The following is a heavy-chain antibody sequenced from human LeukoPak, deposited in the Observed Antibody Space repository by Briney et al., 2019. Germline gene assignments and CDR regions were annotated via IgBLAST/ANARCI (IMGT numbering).Heavy chain of an antibody. CDR3: ARTYYDILTGYNPYFDY. V-gene: IGHV3-48*01. CDR1: GFTFRGYS. Sequence: GGSLRLSCAASGFTFRGYSMNWVRQAPGKGLEWVSHINSGSSTIYYADSVKGRFTISRDNGKNSLYLQMNSLRAEDTAVYYCARTYYDILTGYNPYFDYWGQGILVTVSS. CDR2: INSGSSTI. J-gene: IGHJ4*02. D-gene: IGHD3-9*01.